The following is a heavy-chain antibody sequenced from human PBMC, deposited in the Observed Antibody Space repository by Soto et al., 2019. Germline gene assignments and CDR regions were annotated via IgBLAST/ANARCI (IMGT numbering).Heavy chain of an antibody. CDR3: ARTYCAADCPRRDFDY. J-gene: IGHJ4*02. CDR2: INPSGGRT. V-gene: IGHV1-46*01. CDR1: GYILSSYN. Sequence: QVQLVQSGAEVKEPGASVKVSCKASGYILSSYNMHWVRQAPGQGLEWMGIINPSGGRTSYAQKFQNRVTMTRDTYTSTVDMELSSLRSDDTAVYYCARTYCAADCPRRDFDYWGQGTLVTVSS. D-gene: IGHD2-21*02.